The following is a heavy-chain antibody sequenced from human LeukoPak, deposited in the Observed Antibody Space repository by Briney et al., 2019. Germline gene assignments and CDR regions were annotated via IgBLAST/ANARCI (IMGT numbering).Heavy chain of an antibody. J-gene: IGHJ4*02. CDR3: ARGGSYPFYY. D-gene: IGHD1-26*01. CDR2: IGTVGDT. Sequence: GGSLRLSCAASGFTFSNSDMHWVRQAAGKGLEWVSAIGTVGDTYYPDSVKGRFTISRENAKNSLYLQMNSLRAEDTAMYYCARGGSYPFYYWGQGTLVTVSS. CDR1: GFTFSNSD. V-gene: IGHV3-13*01.